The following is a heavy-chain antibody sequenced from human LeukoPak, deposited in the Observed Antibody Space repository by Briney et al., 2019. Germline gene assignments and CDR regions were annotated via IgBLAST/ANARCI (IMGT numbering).Heavy chain of an antibody. CDR1: GFTFSSYW. D-gene: IGHD6-13*01. Sequence: GGSLRLSCAASGFTFSSYWMSWVRQAPGKGLEWVANIKQDGSEKYYVDSVKGRFTISRDNSKNTLYLQMNSLRAEDTAVYYCAKPSGQQLVPSDAFDIWGQGTMVTVSS. V-gene: IGHV3-7*01. J-gene: IGHJ3*02. CDR3: AKPSGQQLVPSDAFDI. CDR2: IKQDGSEK.